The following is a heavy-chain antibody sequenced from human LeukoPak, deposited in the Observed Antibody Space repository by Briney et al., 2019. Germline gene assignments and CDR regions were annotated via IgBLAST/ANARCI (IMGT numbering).Heavy chain of an antibody. V-gene: IGHV3-15*01. Sequence: KSGGSLRLSCAGSGSTLSSAWMTWVRQAPGKGLEWVGLSKSKTDGGTTDYAAPVKGRFTISRDDSKNTLYLQMNSLKTEDTAVYYCAKYCISADCYANWFGPWGQGTLVTVSS. J-gene: IGHJ5*02. CDR1: GSTLSSAW. CDR3: AKYCISADCYANWFGP. D-gene: IGHD2-2*01. CDR2: SKSKTDGGTT.